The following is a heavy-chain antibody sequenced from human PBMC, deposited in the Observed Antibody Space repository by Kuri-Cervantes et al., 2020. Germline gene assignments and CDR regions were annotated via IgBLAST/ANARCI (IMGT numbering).Heavy chain of an antibody. CDR2: IYPGDSDT. V-gene: IGHV5-51*01. CDR1: GYSFTSYW. CDR3: ARWDSSSSGDYFDY. D-gene: IGHD6-6*01. Sequence: KVSCKGSGYSFTSYWIGWVRQMPGKGLEWMGIIYPGDSDTRYSPSFQVQVTISADKSIGTAYLHWSSLQAWDTAMYYCARWDSSSSGDYFDYWGQGTLVTVSS. J-gene: IGHJ4*02.